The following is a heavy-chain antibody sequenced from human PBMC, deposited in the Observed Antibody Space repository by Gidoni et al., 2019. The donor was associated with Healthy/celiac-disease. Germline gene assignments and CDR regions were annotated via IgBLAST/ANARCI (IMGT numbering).Heavy chain of an antibody. CDR3: AKDLKIVVVTAQGNPEHY. CDR2: ISGSGGST. V-gene: IGHV3-23*01. J-gene: IGHJ4*02. D-gene: IGHD2-21*02. CDR1: GFTFSRYA. Sequence: EVQLLESGGGLVQPGGSLRLSCAASGFTFSRYAMSWVRQPPGKGLGWVSAISGSGGSTYYADSVKGRFTISRDNSKNTLYLQMNSLRAEDTAVYYCAKDLKIVVVTAQGNPEHYWGQGTLVTVSS.